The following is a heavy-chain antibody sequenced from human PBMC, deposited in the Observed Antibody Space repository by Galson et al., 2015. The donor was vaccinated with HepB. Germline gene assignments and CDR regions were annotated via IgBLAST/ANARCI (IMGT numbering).Heavy chain of an antibody. Sequence: SLRLSCAASGFTFSDHYMDWVRQAPGKGLEWVGRTRNKANSYTTEYAASVKGRFTISRDDSKNSLYLQMNSLKTEDTAVYYCARGVGATGEYYFDYWGQGTLVTVSS. CDR2: TRNKANSYTT. J-gene: IGHJ4*02. CDR1: GFTFSDHY. D-gene: IGHD1-26*01. CDR3: ARGVGATGEYYFDY. V-gene: IGHV3-72*01.